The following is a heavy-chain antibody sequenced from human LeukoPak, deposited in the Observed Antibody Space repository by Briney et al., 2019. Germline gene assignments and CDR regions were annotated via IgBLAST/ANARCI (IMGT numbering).Heavy chain of an antibody. CDR2: IYYSGGT. D-gene: IGHD5-18*01. CDR1: GGSISSYY. CDR3: AREYTAMAINWFDP. Sequence: KPSETLSLTCTVSGGSISSYYWSWIRQPPGKGLEWIGYIYYSGGTNYNPSLKSRVTISVDTSKNQFSLKLSSVTAADTAVYCCAREYTAMAINWFDPWGQGTLVTVSS. J-gene: IGHJ5*02. V-gene: IGHV4-59*01.